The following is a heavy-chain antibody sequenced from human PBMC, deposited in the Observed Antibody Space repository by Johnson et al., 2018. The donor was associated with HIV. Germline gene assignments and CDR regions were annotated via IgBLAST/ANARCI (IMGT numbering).Heavy chain of an antibody. CDR1: GFTFSSYA. CDR3: AKSGFSWSYQGAYDI. D-gene: IGHD1-26*01. Sequence: QVQLVESGGGVVQPGRSLRLSCAASGFTFSSYAMHWVRQAPGKGLEWVAVISYDGSNKYYADSVKGRFTISRDNSKNTLYLQMNSLRAEDTAVYYCAKSGFSWSYQGAYDIWGQGTMVTVSS. J-gene: IGHJ3*02. CDR2: ISYDGSNK. V-gene: IGHV3-30*04.